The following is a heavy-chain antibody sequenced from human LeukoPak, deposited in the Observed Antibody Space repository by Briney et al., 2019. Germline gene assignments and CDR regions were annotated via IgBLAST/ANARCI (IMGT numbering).Heavy chain of an antibody. V-gene: IGHV4-59*11. CDR2: IYYSGTT. J-gene: IGHJ4*02. D-gene: IGHD3-22*01. CDR3: ARGTGFYDSSGHYYWGYFDS. CDR1: GGSISSHY. Sequence: SETLSLTCTVSGGSISSHYWSWFRQTPGERPEWIAFIYYSGTTNYNPSLKGRVTISIDSSKNQFSLKLSSVTAADTAIYYCARGTGFYDSSGHYYWGYFDSWGQGTLVPVSS.